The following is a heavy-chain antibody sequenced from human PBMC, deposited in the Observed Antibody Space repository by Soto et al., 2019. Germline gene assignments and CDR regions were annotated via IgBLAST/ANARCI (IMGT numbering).Heavy chain of an antibody. CDR3: ARDGYSAGFDI. J-gene: IGHJ3*02. D-gene: IGHD2-15*01. V-gene: IGHV3-7*01. Sequence: EVQLVESGGGLVQPGGSLRLSCVASGFTFSSYYMSWVHQFPGKGLEWVANIKQDGSEKYYVDSVKGRFTISRDNAENSLYLQMNSLRDEDTAVYYCARDGYSAGFDIWGQGTMVTVSS. CDR2: IKQDGSEK. CDR1: GFTFSSYY.